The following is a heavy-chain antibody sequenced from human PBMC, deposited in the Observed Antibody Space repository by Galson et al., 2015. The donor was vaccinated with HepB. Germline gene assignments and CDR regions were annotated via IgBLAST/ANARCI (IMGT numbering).Heavy chain of an antibody. CDR1: GGSFSGYY. V-gene: IGHV4-34*01. D-gene: IGHD2-2*01. CDR3: ARGPYCSSTSCYLPRKYFDY. Sequence: SETLSLTCAVYGGSFSGYYWSWIRQPPGKGLEWIGEINHSGSTNYNPSLKSRVTISVDTSKNQFSLKLSSVTAADTAVYYCARGPYCSSTSCYLPRKYFDYWGQGTQVTVSS. J-gene: IGHJ4*02. CDR2: INHSGST.